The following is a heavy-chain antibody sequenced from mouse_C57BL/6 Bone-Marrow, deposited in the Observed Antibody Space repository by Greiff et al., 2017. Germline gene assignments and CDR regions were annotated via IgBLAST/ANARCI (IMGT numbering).Heavy chain of an antibody. V-gene: IGHV1-54*01. Sequence: QVQLQQSGAELVRPGTSVKVSCKASGYAFTNYLIEWVKQRPGQGLEWIGAINPGSGGTNYNEKFKGKATLTADKSSSTAYMQLSSLTSEDSAVYFCARGGYSDYWGQGTTLTVSA. CDR2: INPGSGGT. D-gene: IGHD3-1*01. CDR3: ARGGYSDY. CDR1: GYAFTNYL. J-gene: IGHJ2*01.